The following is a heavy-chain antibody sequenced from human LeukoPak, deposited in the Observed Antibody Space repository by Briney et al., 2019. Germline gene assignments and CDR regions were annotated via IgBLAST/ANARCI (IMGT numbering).Heavy chain of an antibody. CDR2: INPNSGGT. J-gene: IGHJ4*02. CDR1: GYTFTGHY. D-gene: IGHD3-10*01. CDR3: ARDLITMVRGVAPSDY. V-gene: IGHV1-2*06. Sequence: ASVKVSCKASGYTFTGHYMHWVRQAPGQGLEWMGRINPNSGGTNYAQKFQGRVTMTRDTSISTAYMELSRLRSDDTAVYYCARDLITMVRGVAPSDYWGQGTLVTVSS.